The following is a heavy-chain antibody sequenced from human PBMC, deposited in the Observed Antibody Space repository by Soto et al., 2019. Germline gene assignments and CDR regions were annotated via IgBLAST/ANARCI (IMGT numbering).Heavy chain of an antibody. CDR2: IYGGGNGP. J-gene: IGHJ4*02. D-gene: IGHD2-2*03. CDR1: GFTFRDFA. CDR3: AKMEGMDPWAYSFDY. V-gene: IGHV3-23*01. Sequence: EVQVLESGGGLVQPGGSLRLSCAATGFTFRDFAMSWVRQAPWQGLEWVSRIYGGGNGPHYADSVKGRVTISRDNSKNTLYLQMNSLRAEDTAVYYCAKMEGMDPWAYSFDYRGQGTLVTVSS.